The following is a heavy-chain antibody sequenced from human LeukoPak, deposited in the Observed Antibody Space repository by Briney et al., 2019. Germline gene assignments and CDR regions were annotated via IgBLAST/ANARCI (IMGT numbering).Heavy chain of an antibody. Sequence: ASVEVSCKASGYTFTSYDINWVRQATGQGLEWMGWMNPNSGNTGYAQKFQGRATITRNTSISTAYMELSSLRSEDTAVYYCARSVTTVTRRERDAFDIWGQGTMVTVSS. CDR3: ARSVTTVTRRERDAFDI. CDR2: MNPNSGNT. V-gene: IGHV1-8*03. J-gene: IGHJ3*02. CDR1: GYTFTSYD. D-gene: IGHD4-17*01.